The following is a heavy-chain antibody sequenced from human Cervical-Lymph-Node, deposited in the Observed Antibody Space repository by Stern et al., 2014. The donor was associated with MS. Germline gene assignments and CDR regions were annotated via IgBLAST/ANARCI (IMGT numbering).Heavy chain of an antibody. V-gene: IGHV3-9*01. CDR3: ARDITGSSAYFAY. CDR1: GFTFDDYA. Sequence: EVQLVESGGDLVQPGRSLRLSCAAFGFTFDDYAMHWVRQAPGKGLEWVAGISWNSGTISYADSVKGRFTTSRDNAYSSLYLQMNSLRPEDTALYYCARDITGSSAYFAYWGQGTLVTVSS. J-gene: IGHJ4*02. CDR2: ISWNSGTI. D-gene: IGHD1-14*01.